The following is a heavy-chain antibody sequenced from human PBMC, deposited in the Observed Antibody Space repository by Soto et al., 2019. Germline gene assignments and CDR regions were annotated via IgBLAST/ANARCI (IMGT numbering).Heavy chain of an antibody. CDR1: GYTFTGYY. J-gene: IGHJ6*02. D-gene: IGHD6-6*01. CDR3: ARAVAARPFYYYYCGMDV. Sequence: GASVKVSCKASGYTFTGYYMHWVRQAPGQGLEWMGWINPNSGGTNYAQKFQGRVTMTRDTSISTAYLELSRLRSDDTAVYYCARAVAARPFYYYYCGMDVWGQGTTVTVSS. CDR2: INPNSGGT. V-gene: IGHV1-2*02.